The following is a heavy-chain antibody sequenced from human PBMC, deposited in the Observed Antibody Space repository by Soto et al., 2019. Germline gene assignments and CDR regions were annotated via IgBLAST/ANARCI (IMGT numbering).Heavy chain of an antibody. CDR3: AREIRTSFDY. D-gene: IGHD3-3*01. Sequence: QVQLIQSEAELKKPGASVKVSCRASGYTFTSQYIHWVRQAPGQGLEWMGIINPNDGSTTSAQNFQGRLTMTRDTSTSTVYMELSNLRSEDTAVYYCAREIRTSFDYWGQGTLVTVSS. CDR1: GYTFTSQY. V-gene: IGHV1-46*01. CDR2: INPNDGST. J-gene: IGHJ4*02.